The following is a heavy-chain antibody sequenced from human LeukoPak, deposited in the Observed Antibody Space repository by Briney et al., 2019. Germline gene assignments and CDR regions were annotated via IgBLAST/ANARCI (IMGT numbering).Heavy chain of an antibody. CDR2: IRYDGSNK. CDR3: ASVDTAMVSYYYYYMDV. D-gene: IGHD5-18*01. V-gene: IGHV3-30*02. CDR1: GFTFSSYE. J-gene: IGHJ6*03. Sequence: GGSLRLSCAASGFTFSSYEMNWVRQAPGKGLEWVAFIRYDGSNKYYADSVKGRFTISRDNSKNTLYLQMNSLRSEDTAVYYCASVDTAMVSYYYYYMDVWGKGTTVTVSS.